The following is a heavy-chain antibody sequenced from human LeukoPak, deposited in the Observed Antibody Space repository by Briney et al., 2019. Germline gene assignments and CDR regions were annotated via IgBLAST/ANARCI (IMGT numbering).Heavy chain of an antibody. D-gene: IGHD3-22*01. CDR1: GYSISSGYS. Sequence: SETLSLTCTVSGYSISSGYSWGWIRQPPGKGLEWIGSMYHSGSTYHNPSLKSRVTISLDTSRNQFSLKLNSVTAADTAVYYCAKSNGYGLIDIWGQGTMVTVSS. J-gene: IGHJ3*02. CDR2: MYHSGST. V-gene: IGHV4-38-2*02. CDR3: AKSNGYGLIDI.